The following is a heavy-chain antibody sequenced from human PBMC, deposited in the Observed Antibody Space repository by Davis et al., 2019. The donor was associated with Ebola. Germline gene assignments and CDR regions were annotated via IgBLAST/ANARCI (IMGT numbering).Heavy chain of an antibody. CDR2: ISGSGGST. CDR1: VITFSSYA. D-gene: IGHD3-3*01. Sequence: GGSLRLSCTDSVITFSSYAMSWVRQTPGKGLEWVSTISGSGGSTYSADSVKGRVTISRDNSKKTLYLQMNSLRAEDTAVYYCAKSGLSFGVVKYHYGMDVWGKGTTVTVSS. V-gene: IGHV3-23*01. CDR3: AKSGLSFGVVKYHYGMDV. J-gene: IGHJ6*04.